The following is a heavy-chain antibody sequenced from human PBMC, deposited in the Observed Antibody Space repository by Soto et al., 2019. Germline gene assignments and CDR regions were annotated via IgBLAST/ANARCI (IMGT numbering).Heavy chain of an antibody. Sequence: SETLSLTCTVSGGFISSSSYYWGWIRQPPGKGLEWIGSIYYSGSTYYNPSLKSRVTISVDTSKNQFSLKLSSVTAADTAVYYCARTPLYYDILTGYFWFDPWGQGTLVTVSS. CDR1: GGFISSSSYY. D-gene: IGHD3-9*01. V-gene: IGHV4-39*01. CDR3: ARTPLYYDILTGYFWFDP. CDR2: IYYSGST. J-gene: IGHJ5*02.